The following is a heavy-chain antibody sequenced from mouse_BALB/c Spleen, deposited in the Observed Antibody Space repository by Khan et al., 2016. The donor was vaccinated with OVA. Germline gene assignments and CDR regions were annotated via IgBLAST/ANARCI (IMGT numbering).Heavy chain of an antibody. Sequence: EVQLQESGPGLVKPSQSLSLTCTVTDYSITNEYTWNWLRQFPGKKMEWMGFISYSGNTRYNQSLKSRISITLDTSKNPFFLQLNSVTSEDTATYYCARKDYYDYDPFPFWGQGTLVTVSA. CDR2: ISYSGNT. V-gene: IGHV3-2*02. CDR1: DYSITNEYT. J-gene: IGHJ3*01. D-gene: IGHD2-4*01. CDR3: ARKDYYDYDPFPF.